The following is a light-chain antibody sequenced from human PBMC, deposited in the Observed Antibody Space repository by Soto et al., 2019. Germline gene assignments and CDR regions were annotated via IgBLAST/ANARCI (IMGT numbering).Light chain of an antibody. CDR3: QQYSNWPPMYT. V-gene: IGKV3-15*01. CDR2: GAS. J-gene: IGKJ2*01. CDR1: QSISSN. Sequence: EIVMTQSPVTLSVSPGEGATLSCRASQSISSNLAWYQQKPGQAPRLLIYGASVRATGAPARFSGSGSGTDFTLTITSLQSEDFAVYYCQQYSNWPPMYTFGQGTTLEIK.